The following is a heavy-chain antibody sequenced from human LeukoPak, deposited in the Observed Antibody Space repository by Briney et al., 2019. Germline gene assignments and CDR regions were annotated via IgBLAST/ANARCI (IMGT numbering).Heavy chain of an antibody. V-gene: IGHV3-23*01. J-gene: IGHJ3*02. Sequence: GGTLRLSCAASGFTFSSYGMSWVRQAPGKGLKWVSDISASGGSTYYADSVKGRFTISRDNSRKTLHLQMNSLRAEDTAVYYCARARRQDHNGDAFDIWGQGTMVTVSS. CDR2: ISASGGST. D-gene: IGHD1-1*01. CDR3: ARARRQDHNGDAFDI. CDR1: GFTFSSYG.